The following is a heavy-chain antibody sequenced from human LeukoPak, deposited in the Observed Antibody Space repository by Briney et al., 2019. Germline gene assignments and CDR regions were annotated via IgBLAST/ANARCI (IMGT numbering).Heavy chain of an antibody. D-gene: IGHD4-11*01. V-gene: IGHV3-11*06. CDR2: ISSSSSYI. J-gene: IGHJ4*02. CDR1: GFTFSDYY. Sequence: AGGSLRLSCAASGFTFSDYYMSWIRQAPGKGLEWVSSISSSSSYIYYADSVKGRFTISRDNAKNSLYLQMNSLRAEDTAVYYCARESYSKKVGVHWGQGTLVTVSS. CDR3: ARESYSKKVGVH.